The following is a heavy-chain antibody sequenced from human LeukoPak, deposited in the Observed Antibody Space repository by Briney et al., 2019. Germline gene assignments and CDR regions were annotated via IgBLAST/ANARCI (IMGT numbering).Heavy chain of an antibody. CDR3: AKDGDGYNSNYYYYYGMDV. V-gene: IGHV3-30*18. D-gene: IGHD5-12*01. Sequence: GGSLRLSCAAFGFTFSSYGMHWVRQAPGKGLEWVAVISYDGSNKYYANSVKGRFTISRDNSKNTLYLQMNSLRAEDTAVYYCAKDGDGYNSNYYYYYGMDVWGQGTTVTVSS. J-gene: IGHJ6*02. CDR1: GFTFSSYG. CDR2: ISYDGSNK.